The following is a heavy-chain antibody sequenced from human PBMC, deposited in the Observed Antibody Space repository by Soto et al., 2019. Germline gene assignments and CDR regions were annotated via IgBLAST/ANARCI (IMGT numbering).Heavy chain of an antibody. J-gene: IGHJ6*02. D-gene: IGHD1-26*01. V-gene: IGHV1-18*04. CDR2: ISGYNSNT. CDR1: GYTFTNSG. Sequence: QVQLVQSGAEVKKPGASLKVACKTSGYTFTNSGINWVRQAPGRGLERMGWISGYNSNTAYAQKFRGRVTVTTETFTSTAYMDLRSLRSDDTAVYYCARGHTHYQLDVWGQGTTVTVSS. CDR3: ARGHTHYQLDV.